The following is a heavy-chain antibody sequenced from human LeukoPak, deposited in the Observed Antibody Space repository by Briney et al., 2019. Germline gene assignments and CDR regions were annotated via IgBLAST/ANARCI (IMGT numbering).Heavy chain of an antibody. CDR2: IHYSGST. V-gene: IGHV4-39*01. Sequence: SETLSLTCAVSGDSITTTNYYWAWIRQPPGKGLEWIGSIHYSGSTYHNPSLKSRVAISVDTSKNRFSLKLTSVTAADTGVYFCARHVGSSSWCDPWGQGTLVTVSS. CDR3: ARHVGSSSWCDP. J-gene: IGHJ5*02. D-gene: IGHD6-6*01. CDR1: GDSITTTNYY.